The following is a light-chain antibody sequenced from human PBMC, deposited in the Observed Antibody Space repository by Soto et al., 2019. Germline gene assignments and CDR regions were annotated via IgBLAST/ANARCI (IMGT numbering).Light chain of an antibody. V-gene: IGKV3-15*01. J-gene: IGKJ1*01. Sequence: EIVMTQSPAALCVSPGERAGLSCRASQSVSSNLAWYQQKPGQAPRLLIYGASTRATGIPARFSGSGSGTEFTLTISSLQSEDFAVYDCQQYNNWPPWTFGQGTKVDI. CDR2: GAS. CDR1: QSVSSN. CDR3: QQYNNWPPWT.